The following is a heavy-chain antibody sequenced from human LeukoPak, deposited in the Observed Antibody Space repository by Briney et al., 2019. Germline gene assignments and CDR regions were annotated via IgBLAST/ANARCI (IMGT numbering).Heavy chain of an antibody. CDR3: ASSAHNWFDP. V-gene: IGHV4-34*01. Sequence: PSETLSLTCAVYGGSFSGYYWSWIRQPPGKGLEWIGEINHSGSTNYNPSLKSRVTISVDTSKNQFSLKLSSVTAADTAVYHCASSAHNWFDPWGQGTLVTVSS. J-gene: IGHJ5*02. CDR1: GGSFSGYY. CDR2: INHSGST.